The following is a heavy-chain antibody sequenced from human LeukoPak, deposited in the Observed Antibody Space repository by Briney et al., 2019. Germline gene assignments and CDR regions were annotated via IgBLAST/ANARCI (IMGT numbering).Heavy chain of an antibody. Sequence: PSETLSLTCDVFGGSFTDYYLTWIRQPPGTGLEWIGEINHSGSTNYNPSLKSRLTISVVTSKNQFSLRLNSVTAADTAVYYCARVGYGGYGVLDYWGQGTLVTISS. CDR2: INHSGST. J-gene: IGHJ4*02. CDR1: GGSFTDYY. D-gene: IGHD5-12*01. V-gene: IGHV4-34*01. CDR3: ARVGYGGYGVLDY.